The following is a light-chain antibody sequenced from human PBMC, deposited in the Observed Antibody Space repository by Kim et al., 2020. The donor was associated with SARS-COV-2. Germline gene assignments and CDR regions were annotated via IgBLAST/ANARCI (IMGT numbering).Light chain of an antibody. V-gene: IGKV1-12*01. J-gene: IGKJ2*01. Sequence: CASGGDRVTIPCRASRGVSNWLAWYQQKTERAPKLLIYEASNLQSGVPSRFSGSGSGTDFTFTNSSLQPEDFATYYCQQADSFPYTFGQGTKLEI. CDR2: EAS. CDR1: RGVSNW. CDR3: QQADSFPYT.